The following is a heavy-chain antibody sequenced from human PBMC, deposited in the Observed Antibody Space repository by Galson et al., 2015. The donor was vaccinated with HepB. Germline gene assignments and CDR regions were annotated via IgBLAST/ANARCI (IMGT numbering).Heavy chain of an antibody. CDR3: ARGLTMIVVALGI. CDR2: INPNSGGT. J-gene: IGHJ3*02. Sequence: SVKVSCKASGYTFTGYYMHWVRQAPGQGLEWMGRINPNSGGTNYAQKFQGRVTMTRDTSISTAYMELSRLRSDDTAVYYCARGLTMIVVALGIWGQGTMVTVSS. CDR1: GYTFTGYY. V-gene: IGHV1-2*06. D-gene: IGHD3-22*01.